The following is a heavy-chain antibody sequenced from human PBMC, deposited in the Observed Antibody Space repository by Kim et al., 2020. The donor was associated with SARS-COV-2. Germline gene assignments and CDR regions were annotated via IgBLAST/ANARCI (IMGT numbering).Heavy chain of an antibody. V-gene: IGHV3-48*03. CDR3: ARGPNYSPFDY. J-gene: IGHJ4*02. CDR1: GFTFSSYE. CDR2: IIGSGTTI. D-gene: IGHD4-4*01. Sequence: GGSLRLSCAASGFTFSSYEMTWVRQAPGKGLEWVSYIIGSGTTIYYADSVRGRFTISGDNDKNSLYLQMNSLRAEDTAVYYCARGPNYSPFDYWGQGTLVTVSS.